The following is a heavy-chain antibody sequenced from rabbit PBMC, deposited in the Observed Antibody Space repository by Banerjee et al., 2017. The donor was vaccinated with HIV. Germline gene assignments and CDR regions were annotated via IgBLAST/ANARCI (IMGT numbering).Heavy chain of an antibody. CDR3: ARYVNAGADEYYNL. D-gene: IGHD4-2*01. J-gene: IGHJ3*01. CDR2: IYAGSSDST. V-gene: IGHV1S45*01. CDR1: GFSFSSRSW. Sequence: QEQLEESGGDLVKPEGSLTLTCTASGFSFSSRSWICWVRQAPGKGLEWIACIYAGSSDSTCYASWAKGRFTISKTSSTTVTLQMTSLTAADTATYFCARYVNAGADEYYNLWGQGTLVTVS.